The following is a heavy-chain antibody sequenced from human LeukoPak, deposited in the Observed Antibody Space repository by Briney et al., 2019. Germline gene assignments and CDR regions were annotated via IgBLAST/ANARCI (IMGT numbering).Heavy chain of an antibody. V-gene: IGHV3-21*04. D-gene: IGHD1-1*01. CDR1: GFTFSSYR. CDR3: ANSRNVSPRDY. J-gene: IGHJ4*02. Sequence: KAGGSLRLSCAASGFTFSSYRMNWVRQAPGKGLEWVSSISSSSSYIYYADSVKGRFTISRDNSKNTLYLQMNSLRAEDTAVYYCANSRNVSPRDYWGQGTLVTVSS. CDR2: ISSSSSYI.